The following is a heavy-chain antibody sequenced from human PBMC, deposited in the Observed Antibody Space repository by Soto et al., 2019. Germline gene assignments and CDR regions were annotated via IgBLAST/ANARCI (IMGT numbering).Heavy chain of an antibody. CDR1: SGSISSSNW. J-gene: IGHJ4*02. V-gene: IGHV4-4*02. CDR3: ARASYGFYGLDY. Sequence: SETLSLTCAVSSGSISSSNWWSWVRQPPGKGLEWIGEIYHSGSTNYNPSLKSRVTISVDKSKNQFSLKLSSVTAADTAVYYCARASYGFYGLDYWGQGTLVTVSS. CDR2: IYHSGST. D-gene: IGHD5-18*01.